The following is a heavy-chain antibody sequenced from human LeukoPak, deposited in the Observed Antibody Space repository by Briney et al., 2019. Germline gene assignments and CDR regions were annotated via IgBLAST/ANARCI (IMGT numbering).Heavy chain of an antibody. D-gene: IGHD1-26*01. CDR2: LFHTRGA. V-gene: IGHV4-59*01. CDR1: GGSISGYY. J-gene: IGHJ4*02. Sequence: PSETLSLTRTVSGGSISGYYWSWSRQPPGKGVEWIGNLFHTRGAWYKSSLKSRVTTSVDTSKNEFSLRLSSVTAADTAVYYCARGRVGYYDLDYWGQGALVTVSS. CDR3: ARGRVGYYDLDY.